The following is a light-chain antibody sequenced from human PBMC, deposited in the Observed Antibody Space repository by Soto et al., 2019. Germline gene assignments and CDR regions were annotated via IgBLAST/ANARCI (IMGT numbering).Light chain of an antibody. J-gene: IGKJ1*01. Sequence: DIPMTQSPSSLSASVGERVTITCRASQSISSYLNWYQQKPGKAPKLLIYAASSLQSGVPSRFSGSGSVTDFTHTISSLQPEDFATYSCHQSYSTPWTFGQGTKVEIK. CDR3: HQSYSTPWT. CDR2: AAS. CDR1: QSISSY. V-gene: IGKV1-39*01.